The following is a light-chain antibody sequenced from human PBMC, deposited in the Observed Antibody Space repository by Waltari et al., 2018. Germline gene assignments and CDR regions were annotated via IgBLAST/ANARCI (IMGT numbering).Light chain of an antibody. CDR1: SSHTGTFNL. V-gene: IGLV2-23*02. J-gene: IGLJ3*02. CDR3: CSYAGSRTWV. CDR2: DVS. Sequence: QSALTQPASVSGSPGQSISISCIGTSSHTGTFNLVSWYLQYPGTAPKLLIYDVSQRPSGVSNRFSGSKSGNTASLTISGLQAEDEAIYYCCSYAGSRTWVFGGGAKLTVL.